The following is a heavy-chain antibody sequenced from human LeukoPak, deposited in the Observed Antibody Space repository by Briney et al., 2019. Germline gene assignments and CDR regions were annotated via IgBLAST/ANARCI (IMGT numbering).Heavy chain of an antibody. CDR3: ARDRHGGNSHDY. CDR1: GYTFTSYG. Sequence: ASVKVSCKASGYTFTSYGLTWVRQAPGQGLEWMGWISVYNGNTNYAQKFQGRVTMTTDTTTSTAYMELRSLRSDDTAVYYCARDRHGGNSHDYWGQGTVVTVSS. CDR2: ISVYNGNT. J-gene: IGHJ4*02. V-gene: IGHV1-18*01. D-gene: IGHD4-23*01.